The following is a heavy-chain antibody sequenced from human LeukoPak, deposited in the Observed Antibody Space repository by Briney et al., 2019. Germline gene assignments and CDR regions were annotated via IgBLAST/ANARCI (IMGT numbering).Heavy chain of an antibody. CDR1: GGSFSGYY. J-gene: IGHJ4*02. CDR3: AGGRILTGYLGLDY. D-gene: IGHD3-9*01. V-gene: IGHV4-34*01. Sequence: SETLSLTCAVYGGSFSGYYWSWIRQPPGKGLEWIGEINHSGSTNYNPSLKSRVTISVDTSKNQFSLKLSSVTAADTAVYYCAGGRILTGYLGLDYWGQGTLVTVSS. CDR2: INHSGST.